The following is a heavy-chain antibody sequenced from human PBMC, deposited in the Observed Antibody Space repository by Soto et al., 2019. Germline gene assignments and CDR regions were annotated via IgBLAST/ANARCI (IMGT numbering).Heavy chain of an antibody. V-gene: IGHV1-69*13. CDR1: GGTFSSYA. Sequence: SVKVSCKASGGTFSSYAISWVRQAPGQGLEWMGGIIPIFGTANYAQKFQGRVTITADESTSTAYMELSSLRSEDTAVYYCAGDYGSGSYYGYWSQGTLVTVSS. D-gene: IGHD3-10*01. CDR2: IIPIFGTA. J-gene: IGHJ4*02. CDR3: AGDYGSGSYYGY.